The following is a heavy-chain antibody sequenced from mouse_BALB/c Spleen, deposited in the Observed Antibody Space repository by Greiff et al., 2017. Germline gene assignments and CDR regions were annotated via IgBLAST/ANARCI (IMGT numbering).Heavy chain of an antibody. Sequence: VKLLESGPGLVAPSQSLSITCTVSGFSLTSYGVHWVRQPPGQGLEWLGVIWAGGSTNYNSALMSSLSISKDNSTSQVFLKMNSLQTDDTSMYYCGGECGSSWDFDVWGAGTTVTVSS. V-gene: IGHV2-9*02. CDR1: GFSLTSYG. CDR3: GGECGSSWDFDV. CDR2: IWAGGST. D-gene: IGHD1-1*01. J-gene: IGHJ1*01.